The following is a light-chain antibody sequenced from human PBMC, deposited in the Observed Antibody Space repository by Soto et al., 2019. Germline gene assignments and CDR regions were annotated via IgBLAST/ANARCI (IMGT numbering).Light chain of an antibody. CDR3: LQYGSTPGT. V-gene: IGKV3-20*01. CDR1: QSIPNSY. CDR2: GAS. Sequence: EIVLTQSPGTLSLSPGERATLSCRASQSIPNSYLSWYQHKPGQAPRLLIHGASSRATGTPDRFSGSGSGTDSTLIIDRLEPEDFALYYSLQYGSTPGTFGQGTKVDLK. J-gene: IGKJ1*01.